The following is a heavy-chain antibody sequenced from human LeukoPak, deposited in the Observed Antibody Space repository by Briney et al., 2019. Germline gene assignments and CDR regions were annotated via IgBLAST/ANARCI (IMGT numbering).Heavy chain of an antibody. Sequence: ASVKVSCTASGYTLTESSMRWVRQAPGKGLEWVGGFNPEDGETIYAEKFQGRVTMTEDTSTDTAYMKLSSLRSEDTAVYYCATSWPAAPLNWFGRWGQGTLVTVSS. J-gene: IGHJ5*02. V-gene: IGHV1-24*01. CDR3: ATSWPAAPLNWFGR. CDR1: GYTLTESS. D-gene: IGHD2-2*01. CDR2: FNPEDGET.